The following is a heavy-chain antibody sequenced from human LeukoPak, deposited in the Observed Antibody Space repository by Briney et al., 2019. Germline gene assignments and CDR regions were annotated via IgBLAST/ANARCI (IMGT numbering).Heavy chain of an antibody. CDR2: VYYSGST. J-gene: IGHJ4*02. CDR3: ARDLGSSSFIELDY. Sequence: PSETLSLTCTVSGGSISSSSYYWGWIRQPPTKGLEWIGNVYYSGSTYYNPSLKSRVTISVDTSKNQFSLKLSSVTAADTAVYYCARDLGSSSFIELDYWGQGTLVTVSS. D-gene: IGHD6-6*01. V-gene: IGHV4-39*07. CDR1: GGSISSSSYY.